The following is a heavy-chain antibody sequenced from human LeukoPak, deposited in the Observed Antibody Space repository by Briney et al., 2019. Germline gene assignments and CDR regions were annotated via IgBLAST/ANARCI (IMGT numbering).Heavy chain of an antibody. D-gene: IGHD6-19*01. CDR2: INPSGGST. Sequence: MGIINPSGGSTSYAQKFQGRVIMTRDTSTSTAYMELSSLRSEDTAVYYCYLQWLVRKGIDYWGQGTLVTVSS. CDR3: YLQWLVRKGIDY. V-gene: IGHV1-46*01. J-gene: IGHJ4*02.